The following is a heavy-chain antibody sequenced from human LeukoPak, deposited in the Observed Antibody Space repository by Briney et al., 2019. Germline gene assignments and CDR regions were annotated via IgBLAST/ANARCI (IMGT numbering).Heavy chain of an antibody. CDR2: IKQDGSEK. J-gene: IGHJ4*02. D-gene: IGHD3-10*01. CDR3: ARDLWFGETAFDY. CDR1: GFTFSSYW. V-gene: IGHV3-7*01. Sequence: GGSLRLSCAASGFTFSSYWMSWVRQAPGKGLEWVANIKQDGSEKYYVDSVKGRFTISRDNAKNSLYLQMNSLRAEDTAVYYCARDLWFGETAFDYWGQGTLVTVSS.